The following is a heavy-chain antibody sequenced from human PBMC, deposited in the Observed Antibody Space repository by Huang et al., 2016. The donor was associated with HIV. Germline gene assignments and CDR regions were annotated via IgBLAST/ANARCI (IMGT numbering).Heavy chain of an antibody. Sequence: QVQLVESGGGVVQPGRSLRLSCAASGFTFSSYVMHWVRQAPGKGREWVAVISYDGRNKYYADSVKGRFTISRDNSKNTLYLQMNSLRAEDTAVYYCARDRGSSWYLVGFALDYWGQGTLVTVSS. CDR2: ISYDGRNK. J-gene: IGHJ4*02. V-gene: IGHV3-30*04. CDR1: GFTFSSYV. CDR3: ARDRGSSWYLVGFALDY. D-gene: IGHD6-13*01.